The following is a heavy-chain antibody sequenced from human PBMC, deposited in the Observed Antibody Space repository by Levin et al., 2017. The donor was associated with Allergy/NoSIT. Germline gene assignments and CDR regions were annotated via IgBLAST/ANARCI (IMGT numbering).Heavy chain of an antibody. CDR1: GYTFTGYY. CDR2: INPNSGGT. J-gene: IGHJ4*02. CDR3: ARVVRQWLADKGPLDY. Sequence: ASVKVSCKASGYTFTGYYMHWVRQAPGQGLEWMGWINPNSGGTNYAQKFQGRVTMTRDTSISTAYMELSRLRSDDTAVYYCARVVRQWLADKGPLDYWGQGTLVTVSS. V-gene: IGHV1-2*02. D-gene: IGHD6-19*01.